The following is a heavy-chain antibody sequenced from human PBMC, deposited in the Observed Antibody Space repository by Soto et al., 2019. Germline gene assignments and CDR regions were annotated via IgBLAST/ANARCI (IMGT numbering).Heavy chain of an antibody. CDR3: TTSPHRDSERVFV. Sequence: EVQLVESGGGLVQPGGSLRLSCAASGFTFSTYWMSWVRRTPGKGLEWVANIKQDGTEQYYVDSVRGRLTVSRDNAKSSLYLQMNSLRVEDTAVYYCTTSPHRDSERVFVWGQGTAVTVS. CDR1: GFTFSTYW. CDR2: IKQDGTEQ. D-gene: IGHD1-26*01. V-gene: IGHV3-7*01. J-gene: IGHJ6*02.